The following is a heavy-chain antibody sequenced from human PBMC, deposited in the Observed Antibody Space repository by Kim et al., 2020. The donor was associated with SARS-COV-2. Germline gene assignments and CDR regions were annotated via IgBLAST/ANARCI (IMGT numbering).Heavy chain of an antibody. Sequence: GGSLRLSCAASGFTFSSYWMSWVRQAPGKGLEWVANIKQDGSEKYYVDSVKGRFTTSRDNAKNSLYLQMNSLRAEDTAVYYCARLRTRDILTSYYYYGMDVWGQGTTVTVSS. V-gene: IGHV3-7*03. CDR3: ARLRTRDILTSYYYYGMDV. J-gene: IGHJ6*02. CDR1: GFTFSSYW. CDR2: IKQDGSEK. D-gene: IGHD3-9*01.